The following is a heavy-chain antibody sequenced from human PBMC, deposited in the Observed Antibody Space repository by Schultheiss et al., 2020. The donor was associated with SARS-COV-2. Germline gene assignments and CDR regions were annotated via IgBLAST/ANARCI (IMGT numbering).Heavy chain of an antibody. D-gene: IGHD6-6*01. CDR1: GFTFTSSA. CDR2: IVVGSGNT. Sequence: SVKVSCKASGFTFTSSAVQWVRQARGQRLEWIGWIVVGSGNTNYAQKLQGRVTMTTDTSTSTAYMELRSLRSDDTAVYYCARPLRGYSSSSGFDYWGQGTLVTVSS. CDR3: ARPLRGYSSSSGFDY. J-gene: IGHJ4*02. V-gene: IGHV1-58*01.